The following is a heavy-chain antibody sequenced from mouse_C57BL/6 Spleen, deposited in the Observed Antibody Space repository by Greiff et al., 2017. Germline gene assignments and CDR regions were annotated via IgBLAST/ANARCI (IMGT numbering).Heavy chain of an antibody. V-gene: IGHV5-6*01. CDR1: GFTFSSYG. J-gene: IGHJ4*01. Sequence: EVKLMESGGDLVKPGGSLKLSCAASGFTFSSYGMSWVRQTPDKRLEWVATISSGGSYTYYPDSVKGRFTISRDNAKNPLYLQMSSLTSEDTAMYYCARQGRQLKAMDYWGQGTSVTVSS. CDR2: ISSGGSYT. CDR3: ARQGRQLKAMDY. D-gene: IGHD3-2*02.